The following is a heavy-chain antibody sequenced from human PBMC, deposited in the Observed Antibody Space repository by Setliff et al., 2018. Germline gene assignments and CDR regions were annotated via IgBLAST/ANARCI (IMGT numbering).Heavy chain of an antibody. Sequence: RASVKVSCKTSGYTFSDYGIAWVRQAPGQGLEWMGWISAHTGNTFYSPKFHGRLTLTTDSSTRTAYMQLRSLDSDDTAVYYCSRLVRFCIRTSCQRLSGGDFWGQGTLVTVSS. CDR2: ISAHTGNT. CDR3: SRLVRFCIRTSCQRLSGGDF. V-gene: IGHV1-18*01. J-gene: IGHJ4*02. CDR1: GYTFSDYG. D-gene: IGHD2-2*01.